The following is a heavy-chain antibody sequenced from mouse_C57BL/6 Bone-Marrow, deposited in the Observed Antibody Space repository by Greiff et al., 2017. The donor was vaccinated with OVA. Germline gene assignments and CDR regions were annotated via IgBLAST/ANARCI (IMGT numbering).Heavy chain of an antibody. Sequence: VMLVESGPGLVQPSQSLSITCTVSGFSLTSYGVHWVRPSPGKGLEWLGVIWSGGSTDYNAAFISRLSISKDNSKSQVFFKMNSLQADDTAIYYCARLRRPAWFAYWGQGTLVTVSA. CDR2: IWSGGST. CDR3: ARLRRPAWFAY. J-gene: IGHJ3*01. D-gene: IGHD1-2*01. CDR1: GFSLTSYG. V-gene: IGHV2-2*01.